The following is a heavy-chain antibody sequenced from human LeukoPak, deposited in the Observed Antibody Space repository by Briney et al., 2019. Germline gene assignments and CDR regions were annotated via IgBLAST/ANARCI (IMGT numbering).Heavy chain of an antibody. Sequence: ASVKVSCKASGYTFTSYAMHWVRQAPGQRLEWMGWINAGNGNTKYSQKFQGRVTITRDTSASTAHMELSSLRSEDTAVYYCATPGDLDAFDIWGQGTMVTVSS. J-gene: IGHJ3*02. CDR1: GYTFTSYA. V-gene: IGHV1-3*01. CDR3: ATPGDLDAFDI. D-gene: IGHD4-17*01. CDR2: INAGNGNT.